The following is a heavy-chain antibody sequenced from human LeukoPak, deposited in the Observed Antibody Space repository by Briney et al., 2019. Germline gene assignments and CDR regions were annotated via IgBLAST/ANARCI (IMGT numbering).Heavy chain of an antibody. CDR1: GYTLTELS. Sequence: GASVKVSCKVSGYTLTELSMHWVRQAPGKGLEWMGGFDPEDGETIYAQKFQGRVTMTEDTSTDTAYMELSSLRSEDTAVYYCASFPRGYSYGGDILWGKGTTVTVSS. CDR2: FDPEDGET. D-gene: IGHD5-18*01. CDR3: ASFPRGYSYGGDIL. J-gene: IGHJ6*04. V-gene: IGHV1-24*01.